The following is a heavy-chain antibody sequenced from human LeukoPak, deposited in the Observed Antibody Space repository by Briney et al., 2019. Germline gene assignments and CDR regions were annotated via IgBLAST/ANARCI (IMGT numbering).Heavy chain of an antibody. D-gene: IGHD5/OR15-5a*01. CDR3: ARDSLGMSTLDS. J-gene: IGHJ4*02. CDR2: ISGSGGST. Sequence: PGGSLRLSCAASGFTFSSYAMNWVRQAPGKGLEWVSVISGSGGSTYYADSVKGRFTISRDSSKNTLYLQMNSLRAEDTAVYYCARDSLGMSTLDSWGQGTLVTVSS. V-gene: IGHV3-23*01. CDR1: GFTFSSYA.